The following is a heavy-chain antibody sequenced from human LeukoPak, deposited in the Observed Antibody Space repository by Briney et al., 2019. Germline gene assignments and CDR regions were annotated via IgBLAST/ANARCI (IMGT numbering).Heavy chain of an antibody. CDR1: GGSISSSSYY. V-gene: IGHV4-39*07. D-gene: IGHD3-10*01. CDR2: IYYSGIT. J-gene: IGHJ4*02. CDR3: ARGGFYGHPFDF. Sequence: PSETLSLTCTVSGGSISSSSYYWGWIRQPPGKGLEWIGSIYYSGITSYNPSLESRVTISVDTSNNQVSLNLNSVTAADTAIYFCARGGFYGHPFDFGGQGTLVTVSS.